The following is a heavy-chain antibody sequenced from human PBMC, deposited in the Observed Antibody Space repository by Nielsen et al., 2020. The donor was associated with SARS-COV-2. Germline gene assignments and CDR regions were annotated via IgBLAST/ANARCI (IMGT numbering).Heavy chain of an antibody. CDR3: AREGPDFDSSYFDY. CDR2: ISYDGTTE. CDR1: GFTVSSNY. V-gene: IGHV3-30*03. Sequence: GGSLRLSCAASGFTVSSNYMSWVRQAPGKGLEWVAIISYDGTTEYNADSVKGRFIISRHNSKNTLYLQMTSLRVEDTAVYYCAREGPDFDSSYFDYWGQGALVIVSS. D-gene: IGHD6-6*01. J-gene: IGHJ4*02.